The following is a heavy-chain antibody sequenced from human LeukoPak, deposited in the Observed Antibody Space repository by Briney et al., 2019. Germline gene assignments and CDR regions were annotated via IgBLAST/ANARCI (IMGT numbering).Heavy chain of an antibody. J-gene: IGHJ4*02. CDR1: GGSISSSSYY. CDR2: IYYSGST. CDR3: ARHGPYYGSGTYYFDY. V-gene: IGHV4-39*01. Sequence: PSETLSLTCTVSGGSISSSSYYWGWIRQPPGKGLEWIGSIYYSGSTYYNPSLKSRVTISVDTSKNQFSLKLSSVTAADMAVYYCARHGPYYGSGTYYFDYWGQGTLVTVSS. D-gene: IGHD3-10*01.